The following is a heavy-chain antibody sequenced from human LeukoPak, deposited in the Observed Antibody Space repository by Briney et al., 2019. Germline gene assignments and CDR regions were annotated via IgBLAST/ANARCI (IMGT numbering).Heavy chain of an antibody. CDR1: GGSISSYY. V-gene: IGHV4-59*01. CDR3: ARLGIFEYYDTLTGELGGDY. J-gene: IGHJ4*02. D-gene: IGHD3-9*01. CDR2: IYYSGST. Sequence: PSETLSLTCTVSGGSISSYYWSWIRQPPGKGLEWIGYIYYSGSTNYNPSLKSRVTISVDTSKNQFSLKLSSVTAADTAVYYCARLGIFEYYDTLTGELGGDYWGQGTLVTVSS.